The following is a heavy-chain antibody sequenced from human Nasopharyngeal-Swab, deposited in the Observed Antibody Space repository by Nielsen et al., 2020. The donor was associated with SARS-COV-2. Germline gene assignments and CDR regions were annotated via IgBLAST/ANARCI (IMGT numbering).Heavy chain of an antibody. CDR1: GYTFTSYY. Sequence: ASLKVSFKASGYTFTSYYMHWVRQAPGQGLEWMGIINPSGGSTSYAQKFQGRVTMTRDTSTSTVYMELSSLRSEDTAVYYCARVGGIPFQQLGPFDPWGQGTLVTVSS. CDR2: INPSGGST. D-gene: IGHD6-13*01. J-gene: IGHJ5*02. CDR3: ARVGGIPFQQLGPFDP. V-gene: IGHV1-46*01.